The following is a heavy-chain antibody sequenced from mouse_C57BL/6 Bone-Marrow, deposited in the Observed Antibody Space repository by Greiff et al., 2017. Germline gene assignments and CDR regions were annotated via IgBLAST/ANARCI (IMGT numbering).Heavy chain of an antibody. CDR1: WFSLTSYA. CDR3: ARRSNYLYWYFDV. J-gene: IGHJ1*03. Sequence: VKLMASGPGLVAPSQSLSITFTFSWFSLTSYAISWVRQPPGKGLEWLGVIWTGGGTHYNSALKSRLSISKDNSKSQVFLKMNSLQTDDTARYYCARRSNYLYWYFDVWGTGTTVTVSS. D-gene: IGHD2-5*01. CDR2: IWTGGGT. V-gene: IGHV2-9-1*01.